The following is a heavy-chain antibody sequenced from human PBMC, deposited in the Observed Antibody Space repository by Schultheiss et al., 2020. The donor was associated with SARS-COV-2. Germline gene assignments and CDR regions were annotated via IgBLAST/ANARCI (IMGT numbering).Heavy chain of an antibody. CDR1: GFTFSRNA. J-gene: IGHJ2*01. CDR3: ARDASSSGWYLNWYFDL. CDR2: ISGSGDRT. V-gene: IGHV3-23*01. D-gene: IGHD6-19*01. Sequence: GGSLRLSCAASGFTFSRNAMSWVRQAPGKGLEWVSSISGSGDRTNCADSVKGRFIITRDNSKNTLYLQMISLRVEDTALYYCARDASSSGWYLNWYFDLWGRGTLVTVSS.